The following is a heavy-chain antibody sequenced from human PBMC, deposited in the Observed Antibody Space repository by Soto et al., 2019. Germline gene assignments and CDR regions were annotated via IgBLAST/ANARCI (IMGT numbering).Heavy chain of an antibody. Sequence: GGSLRLSCAASGSIFTGYGMHWVRQAPGKGLEWVAVIWQDGSKKNYADSVKGRFTVSRDNAKNTLYLQMNSLRAEDTAVYYCARDVAAGGDYWGQGTLVTAPQ. CDR2: IWQDGSKK. D-gene: IGHD6-13*01. CDR1: GSIFTGYG. J-gene: IGHJ4*02. V-gene: IGHV3-33*01. CDR3: ARDVAAGGDY.